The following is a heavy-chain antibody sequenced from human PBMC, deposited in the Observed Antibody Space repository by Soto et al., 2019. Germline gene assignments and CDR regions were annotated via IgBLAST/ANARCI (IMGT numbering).Heavy chain of an antibody. CDR1: GFTVSSNY. Sequence: HPGGSLRLSCAASGFTVSSNYMSWVRQAPGKGLEWVSVIYSGGSTYYADSVKGRFTISRDNSKNTLYLQMNSLRAEDTAVYYCARVGVAVAGKLYDYYYYGMDVWGQGTTVTVSS. CDR3: ARVGVAVAGKLYDYYYYGMDV. V-gene: IGHV3-53*01. CDR2: IYSGGST. D-gene: IGHD6-19*01. J-gene: IGHJ6*02.